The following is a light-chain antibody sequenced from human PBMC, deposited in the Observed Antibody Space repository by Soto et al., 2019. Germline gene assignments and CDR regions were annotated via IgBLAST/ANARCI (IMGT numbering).Light chain of an antibody. V-gene: IGKV3-15*01. CDR2: DAS. J-gene: IGKJ4*01. CDR1: QSVSSA. CDR3: QQYNSWPLT. Sequence: ETVMTQSPATLSVSPGERATLSCRASQSVSSALAWYQQKPGLPPRLLIYDASTRATGIPARFSGSGSGTDFTLTISSLQSEDFAVYYCQQYNSWPLTFGGGTKVDIK.